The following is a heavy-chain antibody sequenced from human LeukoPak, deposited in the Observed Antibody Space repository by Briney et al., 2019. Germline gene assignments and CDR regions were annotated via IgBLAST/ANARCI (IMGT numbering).Heavy chain of an antibody. CDR1: RYTFTDYY. CDR3: ARPHDGGSYSNDAFDI. Sequence: VASVKVSCTASRYTFTDYYMDWVRQAPRQGLEWMGWINPDRGGTSYSQKFQSRVTMTRDTSINTVYMELSRLRSDDTAVYYCARPHDGGSYSNDAFDIWGQGTMVTVSS. V-gene: IGHV1-2*02. CDR2: INPDRGGT. D-gene: IGHD1-26*01. J-gene: IGHJ3*02.